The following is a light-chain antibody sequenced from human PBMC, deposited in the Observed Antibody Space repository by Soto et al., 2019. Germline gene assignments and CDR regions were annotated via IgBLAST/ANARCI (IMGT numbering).Light chain of an antibody. V-gene: IGKV1-5*03. CDR2: KAS. J-gene: IGKJ4*01. CDR1: HNIDTW. Sequence: DIQMTQSPSTLSASIGDTVTITCRASHNIDTWLAWFQRKAGKAPNLLIYKASTLETGVPSRFSGSASGTEFTLTISSLQPDDFATYYCQQHADYPITFGGGTKVDNK. CDR3: QQHADYPIT.